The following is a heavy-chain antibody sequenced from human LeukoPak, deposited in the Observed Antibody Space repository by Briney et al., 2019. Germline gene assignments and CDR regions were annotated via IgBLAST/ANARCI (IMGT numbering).Heavy chain of an antibody. CDR3: AGERCSPPHGHSDY. CDR2: IYSGGST. J-gene: IGHJ4*02. CDR1: GFTFNRNA. Sequence: PGGSLRLSCAASGFTFNRNASSWVRQAPGKGLEWVSVIYSGGSTYYADSVEGRFTISRDNSKNTLYLQMNSLRAEDTAVYYCAGERCSPPHGHSDYWGQGTLVTASS. D-gene: IGHD4-17*01. V-gene: IGHV3-66*01.